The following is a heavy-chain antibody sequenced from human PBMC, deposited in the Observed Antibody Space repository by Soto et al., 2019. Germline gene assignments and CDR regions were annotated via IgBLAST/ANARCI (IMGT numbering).Heavy chain of an antibody. CDR1: GFTFSSYE. J-gene: IGHJ4*02. D-gene: IGHD2-2*01. CDR3: ARVYCSTTTCHVQAFDS. CDR2: ISSAGDSS. Sequence: GGSLRLSCAASGFTFSSYEMNWVRQAPGKTLEWVSYISSAGDSSYYADSVKSRFTISRDNAKNSLYLQMNSLRVEDTAVYYCARVYCSTTTCHVQAFDSWGQGTLVTVSS. V-gene: IGHV3-48*03.